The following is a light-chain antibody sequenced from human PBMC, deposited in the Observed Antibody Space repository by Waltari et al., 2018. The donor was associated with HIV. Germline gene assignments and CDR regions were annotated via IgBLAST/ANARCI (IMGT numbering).Light chain of an antibody. Sequence: QSALTQPASVSGSPGPSLTIPCTGTSSAVGSYNLVSRYQQHPGKAPKLMIYEVSKRPSGVSNRFSGSKSGNTASLTISGLQAEDEADYYCCSYAGSSTFYVFGTGTKVTVL. V-gene: IGLV2-23*02. CDR3: CSYAGSSTFYV. J-gene: IGLJ1*01. CDR2: EVS. CDR1: SSAVGSYNL.